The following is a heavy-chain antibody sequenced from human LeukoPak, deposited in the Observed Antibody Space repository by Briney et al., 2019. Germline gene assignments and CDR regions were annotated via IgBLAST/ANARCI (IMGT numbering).Heavy chain of an antibody. Sequence: GGSLRLSCAASVFTFSSFPMSWVRQAPGKGLEWISYISRSGDPVSYADSVKGRFTISRDNAKSTLYLQMNSLRVEDTGVYYCARAPIADHWGQGTLLTVSS. CDR1: VFTFSSFP. J-gene: IGHJ4*02. CDR2: ISRSGDPV. V-gene: IGHV3-48*03. CDR3: ARAPIADH. D-gene: IGHD2-15*01.